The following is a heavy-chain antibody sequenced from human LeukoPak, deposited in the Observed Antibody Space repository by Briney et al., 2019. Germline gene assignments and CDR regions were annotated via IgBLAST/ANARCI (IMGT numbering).Heavy chain of an antibody. CDR2: ISWDGGST. V-gene: IGHV3-43D*03. CDR1: GFTFDDYA. Sequence: GGSLRLSCAASGFTFDDYAMHWVRQAPGKGLEWVSLISWDGGSTYYADSVKGRFTISRDNSKNSLYLQMNSLRAEDTALYYCARAGDFWSGYWGSNWFDPWGQGTLVTVSS. D-gene: IGHD3-3*01. CDR3: ARAGDFWSGYWGSNWFDP. J-gene: IGHJ5*02.